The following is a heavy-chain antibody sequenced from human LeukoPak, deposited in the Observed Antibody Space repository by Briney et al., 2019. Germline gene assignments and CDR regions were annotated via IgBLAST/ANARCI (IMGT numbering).Heavy chain of an antibody. V-gene: IGHV1-2*02. J-gene: IGHJ4*02. CDR1: GYTFTSYA. CDR3: ARAYRAVAGPGLPDY. D-gene: IGHD6-19*01. CDR2: INPNSGGT. Sequence: EASVKVSCKASGYTFTSYAMHWVRQAPGQGLEWMGWINPNSGGTNYAQKFQGRVTMTRDTSISTAYMELSRLRSDDTAVYYCARAYRAVAGPGLPDYWGQGTLVTVSS.